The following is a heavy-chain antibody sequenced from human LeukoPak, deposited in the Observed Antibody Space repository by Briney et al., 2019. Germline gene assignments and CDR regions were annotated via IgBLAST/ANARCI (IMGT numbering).Heavy chain of an antibody. CDR3: ARAHQNYVGYFDY. CDR2: IYYSGST. D-gene: IGHD1-7*01. CDR1: GGSISSVGYY. V-gene: IGHV4-31*03. J-gene: IGHJ4*02. Sequence: SDTLSLTCTVSGGSISSVGYYWSWIRQHPGKGLEWIGYIYYSGSTYYNPSLKSRVTISVDTSKNQFSLKLSSVTAADTAMYYCARAHQNYVGYFDYRGQGTLVTVSS.